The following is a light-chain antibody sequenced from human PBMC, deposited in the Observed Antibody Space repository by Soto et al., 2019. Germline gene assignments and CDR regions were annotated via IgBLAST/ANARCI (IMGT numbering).Light chain of an antibody. CDR1: SSDVGGYNY. Sequence: QSVLTQPASVSGSPGQSITISCTGTSSDVGGYNYVSWYQQYPGKAPKLMIYDVSNRPSGVSNRFSGSKSVNTASLTISGLQAEDEADYYCSSHTSRYTVVFGGGTKLTVL. CDR3: SSHTSRYTVV. CDR2: DVS. V-gene: IGLV2-14*01. J-gene: IGLJ2*01.